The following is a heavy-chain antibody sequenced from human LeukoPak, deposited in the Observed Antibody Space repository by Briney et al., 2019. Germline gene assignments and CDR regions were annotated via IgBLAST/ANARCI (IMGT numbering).Heavy chain of an antibody. J-gene: IGHJ5*02. CDR2: INHSGST. CDR3: ARSCSGGSCYDWFDP. Sequence: PSETLSLTCTVSGGSISSYYWSWIRQPPGKGLEWIGEINHSGSTNYNPSLKSRVTISVDTSKNQFSLKLSSVTAADTAVYYCARSCSGGSCYDWFDPWGQGTLVTVSS. CDR1: GGSISSYY. D-gene: IGHD2-15*01. V-gene: IGHV4-34*01.